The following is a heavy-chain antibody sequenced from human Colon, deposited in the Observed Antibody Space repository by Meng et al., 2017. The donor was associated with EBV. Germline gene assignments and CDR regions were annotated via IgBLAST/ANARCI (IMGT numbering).Heavy chain of an antibody. CDR1: VVSSSSNKW. V-gene: IGHV4-4*02. D-gene: IGHD1-26*01. CDR2: IDDSGST. CDR3: ARGKQDAWELLAY. J-gene: IGHJ4*02. Sequence: VPRLEVCPGPLPPSATLSLLCGVSVVSSSSNKWWTWVRQPPGKGLEWIGDIDDSGSTNYNPSLNSRISISLDKSKNHFSLKVNSVTAADTAVYYCARGKQDAWELLAYWGQGALVTVSS.